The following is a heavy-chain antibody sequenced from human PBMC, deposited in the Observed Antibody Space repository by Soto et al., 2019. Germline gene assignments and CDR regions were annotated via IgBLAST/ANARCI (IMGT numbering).Heavy chain of an antibody. V-gene: IGHV3-33*01. CDR2: IWYDGGNK. Sequence: QVQLVESGGGVVQPGRSLRLSCAASGFTFSSYGMHWVRQAPGKGLEWVAVIWYDGGNKYYADSVKGRSTISRDNSKNTLYLQMNSLRAEDTAVYNCARDREALLGSVGMDVWGQGTTVTVSS. J-gene: IGHJ6*02. D-gene: IGHD1-26*01. CDR3: ARDREALLGSVGMDV. CDR1: GFTFSSYG.